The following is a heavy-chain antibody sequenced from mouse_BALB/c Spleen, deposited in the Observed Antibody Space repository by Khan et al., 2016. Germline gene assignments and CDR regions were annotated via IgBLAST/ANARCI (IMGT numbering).Heavy chain of an antibody. V-gene: IGHV2-9*02. D-gene: IGHD3-2*01. Sequence: QVQLKESGPGLVAPSQSLSITCTVSGFSLTSYGVHWVRQPPGKGLEWLGVIWAGGSTNYNSALMSRLSISKDNSKSQVFLKMNSLQHDDTAMYYCARDGRQLGLRTWFAYWGQGTLVTVSA. CDR2: IWAGGST. J-gene: IGHJ3*01. CDR3: ARDGRQLGLRTWFAY. CDR1: GFSLTSYG.